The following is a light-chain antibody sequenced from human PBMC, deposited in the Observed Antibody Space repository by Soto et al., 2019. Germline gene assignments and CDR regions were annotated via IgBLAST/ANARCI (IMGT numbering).Light chain of an antibody. CDR1: SSNIGGNS. Sequence: SVLTQPPSVSAAPGQKVTISCSGSSSNIGGNSVSWYQQLPGTAPKLLIYDDNKRPSGIPDRFSGSKSGTSATLGITGFQTGDEADYYCLSYTTSSTFVFGTGTKVTVL. V-gene: IGLV1-51*01. CDR2: DDN. J-gene: IGLJ1*01. CDR3: LSYTTSSTFV.